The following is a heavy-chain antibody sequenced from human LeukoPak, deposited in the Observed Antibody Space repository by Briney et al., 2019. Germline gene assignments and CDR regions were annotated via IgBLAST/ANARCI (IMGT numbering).Heavy chain of an antibody. D-gene: IGHD2-2*01. CDR3: ARVVPAAWIVDY. CDR1: GFTVSSNY. J-gene: IGHJ4*02. Sequence: GGFLRLSCAASGFTVSSNYMSWVRQAPGKGLEWVSVIYSGGSTYYADSVKGRFTISRDYSKNTLYLQMNSLRAEDTAVYYCARVVPAAWIVDYWGQGTLVTVSS. V-gene: IGHV3-66*02. CDR2: IYSGGST.